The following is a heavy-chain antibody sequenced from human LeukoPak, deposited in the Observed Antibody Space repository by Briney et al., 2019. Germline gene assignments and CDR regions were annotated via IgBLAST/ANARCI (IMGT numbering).Heavy chain of an antibody. CDR2: INAGNGNT. CDR1: GYTFTSYA. CDR3: VRPNVLRFLEWLSPNWFDP. J-gene: IGHJ5*02. D-gene: IGHD3-3*01. Sequence: ASVTVSCKASGYTFTSYAMHWVRQAPGQRLEWMGWINAGNGNTKYSQKFQGRVTITRDTSASTAYMELSSLRSEDTAVYYCVRPNVLRFLEWLSPNWFDPWGQGTLVTVSS. V-gene: IGHV1-3*01.